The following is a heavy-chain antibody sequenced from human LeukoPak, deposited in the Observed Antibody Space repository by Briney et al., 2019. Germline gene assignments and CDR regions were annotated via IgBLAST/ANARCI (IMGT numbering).Heavy chain of an antibody. D-gene: IGHD1-26*01. V-gene: IGHV3-73*01. CDR2: LDKNYKGYATAT. J-gene: IGHJ5*02. CDR1: GFTFSGSA. Sequence: PGGLLRLSCAASGFTFSGSAIHRVRQSSGKGLESVGQLDKNYKGYATATAYAASVKGRFTISRDYSINTAYLQMKSLKTEDTALYYCTRDSGTYNWFDPWGQGTLVTVSS. CDR3: TRDSGTYNWFDP.